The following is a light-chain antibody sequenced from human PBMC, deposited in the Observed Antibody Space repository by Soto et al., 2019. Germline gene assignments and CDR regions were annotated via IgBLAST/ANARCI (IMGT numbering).Light chain of an antibody. V-gene: IGKV3-11*01. Sequence: EIVLTRSPATLSLSPGERGILSCRASQSIGKSLAWYQQKPGQIPRLLIYGASTRATGIPARFSGSGSGTDFTLTISSLEPQDFAVYYCHQRSNWPPFTFGGGTKVEIK. CDR1: QSIGKS. CDR3: HQRSNWPPFT. J-gene: IGKJ4*01. CDR2: GAS.